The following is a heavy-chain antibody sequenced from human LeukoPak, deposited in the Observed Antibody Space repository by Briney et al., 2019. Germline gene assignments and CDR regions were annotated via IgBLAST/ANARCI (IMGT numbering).Heavy chain of an antibody. V-gene: IGHV1-18*01. CDR2: IRTDNGNT. CDR1: GYAFTNYG. Sequence: GAPVKVSCKASGYAFTNYGISWVRQAPGQGLEWMGWIRTDNGNTDYAQKFQGRVTMTTDTSTSTAYMELRSLRSDDTAVYYCARDRSSSFFWGQGTLVTVSS. CDR3: ARDRSSSFF. J-gene: IGHJ4*02. D-gene: IGHD6-6*01.